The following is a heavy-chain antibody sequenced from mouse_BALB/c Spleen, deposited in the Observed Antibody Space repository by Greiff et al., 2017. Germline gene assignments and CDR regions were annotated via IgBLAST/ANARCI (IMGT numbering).Heavy chain of an antibody. J-gene: IGHJ4*01. CDR1: GFSLTSYG. V-gene: IGHV2-9*02. D-gene: IGHD2-3*01. Sequence: VMLVESGPGLVAPSQSLSITCTVSGFSLTSYGVHWVRQPPGKGLEWLGVIWAGGSTNYNSALMSRLSISKDNSKRQVFLKMNSLQTDDTAMYYCARDLYDGSGSAMDYWGQGTSVTVAS. CDR3: ARDLYDGSGSAMDY. CDR2: IWAGGST.